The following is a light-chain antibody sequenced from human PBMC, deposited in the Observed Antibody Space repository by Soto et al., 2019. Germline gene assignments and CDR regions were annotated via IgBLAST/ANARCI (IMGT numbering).Light chain of an antibody. CDR1: QGISNY. V-gene: IGKV1-27*01. CDR3: QKYDRAPFT. J-gene: IGKJ3*01. Sequence: DIQMTQSPSSLSAYLGDRVTITCRASQGISNYLAWYQQKPGRLPKLLLFGASTLQSGVPARFCGSGSGTLFTLTINGLLPEDVATYYCQKYDRAPFTFGPGTKVDFK. CDR2: GAS.